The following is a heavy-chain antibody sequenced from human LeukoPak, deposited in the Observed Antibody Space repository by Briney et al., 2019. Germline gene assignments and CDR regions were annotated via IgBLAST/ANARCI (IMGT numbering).Heavy chain of an antibody. CDR3: ASPYYDFWSGYSN. Sequence: PSETLSLTCTDSGGSISSSSYYWGWIRQPPGKGLEWIGSIYYSGSTYYNPSLKSRVTISVDTSKNQFSLKLSSVTAADTAVYYCASPYYDFWSGYSNWGQGTLVTASS. CDR2: IYYSGST. V-gene: IGHV4-39*01. D-gene: IGHD3-3*01. J-gene: IGHJ4*02. CDR1: GGSISSSSYY.